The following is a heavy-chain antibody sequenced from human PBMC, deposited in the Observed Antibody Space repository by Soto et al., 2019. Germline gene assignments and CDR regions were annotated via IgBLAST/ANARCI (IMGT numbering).Heavy chain of an antibody. D-gene: IGHD3-22*01. J-gene: IGHJ5*02. Sequence: QLQLQESGPGQVKSSETLSLTCSVSGDSISNSRFYWAWIRQPPGEGLEWIGSIYHTGNAYYNPYLKRRVTISVDASKNHFSLKLTSVTAADAALYYCARDFFDSSDYTTNWFDPWGQGTLVTVSS. CDR2: IYHTGNA. CDR1: GDSISNSRFY. CDR3: ARDFFDSSDYTTNWFDP. V-gene: IGHV4-39*02.